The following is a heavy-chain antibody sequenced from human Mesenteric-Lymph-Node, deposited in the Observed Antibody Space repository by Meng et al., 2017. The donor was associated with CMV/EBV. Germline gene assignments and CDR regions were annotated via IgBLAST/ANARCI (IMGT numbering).Heavy chain of an antibody. J-gene: IGHJ4*02. CDR3: TTEGLAVATSSVPY. Sequence: GGSLRLSCAASGFTFSNAWMSWVRQAPGKGLEWVGRIKSKTDGGTTDYAAPVKGRFTISRDDSKNTLYLQMNSLKTEDTAVYYCTTEGLAVATSSVPYWGQGTLVTVSS. CDR2: IKSKTDGGTT. V-gene: IGHV3-15*01. D-gene: IGHD6-19*01. CDR1: GFTFSNAW.